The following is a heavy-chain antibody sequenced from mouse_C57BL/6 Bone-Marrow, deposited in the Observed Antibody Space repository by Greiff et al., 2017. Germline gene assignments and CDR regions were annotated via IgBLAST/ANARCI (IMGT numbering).Heavy chain of an antibody. V-gene: IGHV1-15*01. J-gene: IGHJ3*01. Sequence: VQLQQSGAELVRPGASVTLSCKASGYTFTDYEMHWVKQTPVHDLEWIGAIDPETGGTAYNQKFKGKAILTAAKSSSTAYMELRSLTSEDSAVYYCTRENDGYYLWFAYWGQGTLVTVSA. CDR2: IDPETGGT. CDR1: GYTFTDYE. D-gene: IGHD2-3*01. CDR3: TRENDGYYLWFAY.